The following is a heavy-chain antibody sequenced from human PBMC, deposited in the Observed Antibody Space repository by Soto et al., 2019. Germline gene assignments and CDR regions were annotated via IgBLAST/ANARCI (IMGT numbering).Heavy chain of an antibody. CDR3: AREGERMTLVAGLKPGDASDV. D-gene: IGHD1-1*01. V-gene: IGHV1-69*04. Sequence: QVQLVQSGAEVKKPGSSVNVSCKASGGRLTTITWVRQAPGQGLEWMGRIIPLLGITNYTQSFQDRVTNTADKSTSTAYMELRSLRYEDSAVYYCAREGERMTLVAGLKPGDASDVWGQGTVVTVSS. CDR2: IIPLLGIT. CDR1: GGRLTT. J-gene: IGHJ3*01.